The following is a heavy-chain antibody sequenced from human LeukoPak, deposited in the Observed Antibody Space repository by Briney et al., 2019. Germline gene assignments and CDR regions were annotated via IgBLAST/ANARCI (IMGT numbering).Heavy chain of an antibody. J-gene: IGHJ5*02. V-gene: IGHV4-39*07. CDR1: GGSISSSSYY. CDR3: ARGVEGAYGSGEWFDP. D-gene: IGHD3-10*01. Sequence: SETLSLTCTVSGGSISSSSYYWGWIRQPPGKGLEWIGSIYYSGSTNYNPSLKSRVTISVDTSKNQFSLKLSSVTAADTAVYYCARGVEGAYGSGEWFDPWGQGTLVTVSS. CDR2: IYYSGST.